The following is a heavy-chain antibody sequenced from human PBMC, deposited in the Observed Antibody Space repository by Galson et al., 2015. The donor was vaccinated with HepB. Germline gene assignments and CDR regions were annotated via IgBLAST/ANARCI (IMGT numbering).Heavy chain of an antibody. CDR2: IGGSSTRT. D-gene: IGHD2-8*02. CDR1: GFGIYYNA. J-gene: IGHJ4*02. CDR3: AKGTLHWSFDH. Sequence: SLRLSCAASGFGIYYNAMAWVRQAPGKGLEWVAAIGGSSTRTDYAASVQGRFTISRDTSRNILYLHSNFLRAEDTAVYYCAKGTLHWSFDHGGQGTLVTVSS. V-gene: IGHV3-23*01.